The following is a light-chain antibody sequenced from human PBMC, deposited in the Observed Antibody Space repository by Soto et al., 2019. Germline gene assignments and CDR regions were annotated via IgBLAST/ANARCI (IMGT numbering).Light chain of an antibody. V-gene: IGKV3-20*01. J-gene: IGKJ5*01. CDR1: QSVDSGY. CDR2: DAS. Sequence: EFVLTQSPGTLSLSPWERATLSCRASQSVDSGYVAWYQQKPGQSPRLLIYDASNRATGIPDRFSGSGSGTDFTLIINRLEPEDFAVFYCQQYGNSPITFGQGTRLEIK. CDR3: QQYGNSPIT.